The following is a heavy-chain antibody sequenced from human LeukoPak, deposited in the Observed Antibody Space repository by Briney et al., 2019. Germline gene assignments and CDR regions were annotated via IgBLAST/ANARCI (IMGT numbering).Heavy chain of an antibody. CDR2: ISFDGTNK. V-gene: IGHV3-30*03. J-gene: IGHJ4*02. Sequence: GGSLRLSCAASGFTFNSYGIHWVRQAPGKGLEWVAMISFDGTNKHYADSVKGRFTVSRDNSKDTLSLEMNNLRPEDTAVYYCARDLNLGTSDSYWGQGTLVTVSS. CDR1: GFTFNSYG. D-gene: IGHD3/OR15-3a*01. CDR3: ARDLNLGTSDSY.